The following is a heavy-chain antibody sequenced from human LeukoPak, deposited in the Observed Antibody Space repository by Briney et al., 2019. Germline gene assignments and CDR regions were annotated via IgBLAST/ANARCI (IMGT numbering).Heavy chain of an antibody. CDR3: TRVSLNGYYDSSGYYPDY. CDR2: IRSKAYGGTT. Sequence: GGSLRLSCTASGFTFGDYAMSWFRQAPGKGLEWVGFIRSKAYGGTTEYAASVKGRFTISRDDSKSIAYLQMNSLKTEDTAVYYCTRVSLNGYYDSSGYYPDYWGQGTLVTVSP. J-gene: IGHJ4*02. CDR1: GFTFGDYA. V-gene: IGHV3-49*03. D-gene: IGHD3-22*01.